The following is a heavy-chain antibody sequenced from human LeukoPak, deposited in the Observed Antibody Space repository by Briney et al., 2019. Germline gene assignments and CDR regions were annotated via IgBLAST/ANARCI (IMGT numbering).Heavy chain of an antibody. CDR3: ARARTYYYDSSGYPYFDY. D-gene: IGHD3-22*01. J-gene: IGHJ4*02. CDR1: GGSISSYY. Sequence: SETLSLTCTVSGGSISSYYWSWIRQPPGKGLEWIGYIYHSGSTNYNPSLKSRVTISVDTSKNQFSLKLSSVTAADTAVYYCARARTYYYDSSGYPYFDYWGQGTLVTVSS. V-gene: IGHV4-59*01. CDR2: IYHSGST.